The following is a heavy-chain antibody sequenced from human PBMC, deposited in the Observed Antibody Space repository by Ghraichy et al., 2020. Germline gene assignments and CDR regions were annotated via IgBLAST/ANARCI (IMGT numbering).Heavy chain of an antibody. J-gene: IGHJ3*02. CDR1: GFTFSSYA. CDR3: AKGYYYDSSGYYPGAFDI. Sequence: GGSLRLSCAASGFTFSSYAMSWVRQAPGKGLEWVSAISGSGGSTYYADSVKGRFTISRDNSKNTLYLQMNSLRAEDTAVYYCAKGYYYDSSGYYPGAFDIWGQGTMVTVSS. D-gene: IGHD3-22*01. V-gene: IGHV3-23*01. CDR2: ISGSGGST.